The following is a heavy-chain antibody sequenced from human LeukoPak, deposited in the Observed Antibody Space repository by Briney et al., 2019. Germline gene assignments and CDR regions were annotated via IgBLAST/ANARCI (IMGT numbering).Heavy chain of an antibody. CDR2: ISWNSGSI. V-gene: IGHV3-9*01. D-gene: IGHD6-19*01. Sequence: PGGSLRLSCAASGFTFDDYAMHWVRQAPGKGLEWVSGISWNSGSIGYADSVKGRFTISRDNAKNSLYLQMNSLGAEDTALYYCAKGEGQWLVRNWFDPWGQGTLVTVSS. CDR1: GFTFDDYA. CDR3: AKGEGQWLVRNWFDP. J-gene: IGHJ5*02.